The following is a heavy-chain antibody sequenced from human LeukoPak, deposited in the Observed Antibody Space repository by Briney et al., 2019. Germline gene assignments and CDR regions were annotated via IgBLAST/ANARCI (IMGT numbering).Heavy chain of an antibody. CDR2: INSDGTGT. J-gene: IGHJ4*02. CDR3: AREGTYSNGPDY. Sequence: GGSLRLSCAASGFTFKTYWMHWVRQVPGQGLVWVSRINSDGTGTTYADSVKGRFTISRDNAKNTLYLQMNSLRVEDTAVFHCAREGTYSNGPDYWGQGTLVTVSS. V-gene: IGHV3-74*01. D-gene: IGHD3-22*01. CDR1: GFTFKTYW.